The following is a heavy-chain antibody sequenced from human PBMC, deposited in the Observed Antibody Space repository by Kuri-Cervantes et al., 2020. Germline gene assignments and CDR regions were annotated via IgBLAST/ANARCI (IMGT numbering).Heavy chain of an antibody. CDR1: GYTFTSYD. V-gene: IGHV1-8*01. CDR3: ARDSGYDSNYFDY. D-gene: IGHD5-12*01. J-gene: IGHJ4*02. CDR2: MNPNSGNT. Sequence: ASVKVSCKASGYTFTSYDINWVRQATGQGLEWMGWMNPNSGNTGYAQKFQGRVTTTRNTSVSTAYMELSSLRSEDTAVYYRARDSGYDSNYFDYWGQGTLVTVSS.